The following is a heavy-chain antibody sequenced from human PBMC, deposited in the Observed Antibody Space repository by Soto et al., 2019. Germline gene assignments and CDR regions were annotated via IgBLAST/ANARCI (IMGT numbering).Heavy chain of an antibody. J-gene: IGHJ4*02. CDR2: IYWDDDK. Sequence: SGPTLVNPTQTLTLTCTFSGFSLSTSGVGVGWIRQPPGKALEWLALIYWDDDKRYSPSLKSRLTITKDTSKNQVVLTMTNMDPVDTATYYCALMTLMVYAKSFDYWGQGTRVTVSS. CDR3: ALMTLMVYAKSFDY. D-gene: IGHD2-8*01. V-gene: IGHV2-5*02. CDR1: GFSLSTSGVG.